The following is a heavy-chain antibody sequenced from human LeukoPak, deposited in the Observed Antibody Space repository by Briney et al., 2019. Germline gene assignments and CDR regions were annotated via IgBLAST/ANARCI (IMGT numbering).Heavy chain of an antibody. D-gene: IGHD3-22*01. J-gene: IGHJ5*02. CDR3: ARGLGYYDSSGYYT. Sequence: SETLSLTCTVSGGSISSSYWSWVRQPPGKGLEWIGYIDNSGSTNYNPSLKSRVTISVDTSKNQFSLKLSSVTAADTAVYYCARGLGYYDSSGYYTWGQGTLVTVSS. CDR2: IDNSGST. V-gene: IGHV4-59*12. CDR1: GGSISSSY.